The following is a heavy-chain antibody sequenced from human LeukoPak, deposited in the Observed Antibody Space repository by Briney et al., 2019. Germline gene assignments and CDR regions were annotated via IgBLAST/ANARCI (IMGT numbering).Heavy chain of an antibody. CDR1: GGSISSSSYY. D-gene: IGHD6-19*01. V-gene: IGHV4-61*01. J-gene: IGHJ4*02. Sequence: SETLSLTCTVSGGSISSSSYYWGWIRQPPGRGLEWIGYIYNGGSTNYNPSLKSRVTISEDTSKNQFSLKLSSVTAADTAVYYCARESIAVAGYHFDYWGQGTLVTVSS. CDR2: IYNGGST. CDR3: ARESIAVAGYHFDY.